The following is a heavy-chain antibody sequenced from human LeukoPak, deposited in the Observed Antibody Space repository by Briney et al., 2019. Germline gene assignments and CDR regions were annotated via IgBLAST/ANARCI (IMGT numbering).Heavy chain of an antibody. CDR2: IYYSGST. CDR1: GGSISSGGYY. D-gene: IGHD5-12*01. Sequence: PSETLSLTCTVSGGSISSGGYYWRWIRQHPGKGLEWIGYIYYSGSTYYNPSLKSRVTISVDTSKNQFSLKLSSVTAADTAVYYCAREGGYDFLGPRASYYGMDVWGQGTTVTVSS. CDR3: AREGGYDFLGPRASYYGMDV. V-gene: IGHV4-31*03. J-gene: IGHJ6*02.